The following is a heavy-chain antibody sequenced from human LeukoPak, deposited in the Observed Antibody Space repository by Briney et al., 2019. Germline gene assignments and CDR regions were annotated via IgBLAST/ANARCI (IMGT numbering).Heavy chain of an antibody. D-gene: IGHD3-10*01. V-gene: IGHV1-69*05. CDR1: GGTFSSYV. CDR3: ARVHGSGSYRHYYYYYYMDV. CDR2: IIPIFGTA. J-gene: IGHJ6*03. Sequence: GASVKVSCKASGGTFSSYVISWVRQAPGQGLEWMGRIIPIFGTANYAQKFRGRVTITTDESTSTAYMELSSLRSEDTAVYYCARVHGSGSYRHYYYYYYMDVWGKGTTVTVSS.